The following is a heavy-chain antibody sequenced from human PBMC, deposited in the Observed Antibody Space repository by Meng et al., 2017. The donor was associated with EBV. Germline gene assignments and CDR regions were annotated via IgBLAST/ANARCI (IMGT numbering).Heavy chain of an antibody. CDR2: INPNSGCT. Sequence: VQLVQSGAEVKKPGASVKVSCKASGYTFTGYYMHWVRQSPGQGREWMGRINPNSGCTNNAQKFQGRVTMTRDTSISTAYMELSRLRSDDTAVYYCARVGIAVAGTGDYWGQGTLVTVSS. CDR3: ARVGIAVAGTGDY. CDR1: GYTFTGYY. V-gene: IGHV1-2*06. J-gene: IGHJ4*02. D-gene: IGHD6-19*01.